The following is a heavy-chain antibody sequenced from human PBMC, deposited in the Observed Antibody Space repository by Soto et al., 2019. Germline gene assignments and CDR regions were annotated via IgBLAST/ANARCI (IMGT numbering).Heavy chain of an antibody. Sequence: ASVKVTWKVSGYSLTELSMQWVRQAPGKGLKWMGGFDPEDGETIYAQKFQGRVTMTEDTSTDTAYMELSSLRSEDTAVYYCATKGGFDFWSGYPPLDGMDVWGQGTTVTVSS. J-gene: IGHJ6*02. CDR1: GYSLTELS. V-gene: IGHV1-24*01. D-gene: IGHD3-3*01. CDR2: FDPEDGET. CDR3: ATKGGFDFWSGYPPLDGMDV.